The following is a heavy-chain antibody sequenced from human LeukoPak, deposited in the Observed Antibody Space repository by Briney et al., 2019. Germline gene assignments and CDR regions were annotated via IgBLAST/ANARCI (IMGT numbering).Heavy chain of an antibody. CDR1: GFTVSSNY. Sequence: GGSLRLSCAAPGFTVSSNYMSWVRQAPGKGLELVSVIYSGGSTYYADSVKGRFTISRDNSKNTLYLQMNSLIAEDTAVYYCARGGGVGQLRQVYWGQGTLVTVSS. D-gene: IGHD2-2*01. CDR3: ARGGGVGQLRQVY. CDR2: IYSGGST. J-gene: IGHJ4*02. V-gene: IGHV3-53*01.